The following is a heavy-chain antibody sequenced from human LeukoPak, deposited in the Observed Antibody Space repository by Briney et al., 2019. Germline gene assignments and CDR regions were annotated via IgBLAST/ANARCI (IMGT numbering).Heavy chain of an antibody. Sequence: SETLSLTCAVYGGSFSGYYWSWIRQPPGKGLEWIGEINHSGGTNYNPSLRSRVTISVDTSKNQFSLKLSSVTAADTAVYYCASAMIGVPDDAFDIWGQGTMVTVSS. CDR1: GGSFSGYY. CDR2: INHSGGT. CDR3: ASAMIGVPDDAFDI. V-gene: IGHV4-34*01. J-gene: IGHJ3*02. D-gene: IGHD3-22*01.